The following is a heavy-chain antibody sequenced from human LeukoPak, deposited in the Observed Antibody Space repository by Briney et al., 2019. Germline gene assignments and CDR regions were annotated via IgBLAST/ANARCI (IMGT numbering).Heavy chain of an antibody. CDR3: ARGEVGATTPGFDY. V-gene: IGHV4-34*01. Sequence: KPSETLSLTCAVYGGSFSGYYWSWIRQPPGKGPGWIGEINHSGSTNYNPSLQSRVTISVDTSKNQFSLKLSSVTAADTAVYYCARGEVGATTPGFDYWGQGTLATVSS. CDR1: GGSFSGYY. CDR2: INHSGST. D-gene: IGHD1-26*01. J-gene: IGHJ4*02.